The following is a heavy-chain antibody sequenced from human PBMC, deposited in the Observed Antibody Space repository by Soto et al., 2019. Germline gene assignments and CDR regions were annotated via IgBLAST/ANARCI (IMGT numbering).Heavy chain of an antibody. Sequence: QVQLVQSGAEVKKPGSSVKVSCKASGGTFSSYAISWVRQAPGQGLEWMGGIIPIFGTANYAQKFQGRVTINADESTSTAYMELSSLRAEDTAVYYCARDLLDYYDSSGYGGGFDYWGQGTLVTVSS. V-gene: IGHV1-69*01. D-gene: IGHD3-22*01. CDR3: ARDLLDYYDSSGYGGGFDY. CDR2: IIPIFGTA. CDR1: GGTFSSYA. J-gene: IGHJ4*02.